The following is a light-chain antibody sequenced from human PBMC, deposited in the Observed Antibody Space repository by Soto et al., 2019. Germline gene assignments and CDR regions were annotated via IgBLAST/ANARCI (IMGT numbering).Light chain of an antibody. V-gene: IGKV3D-15*01. CDR2: DAS. J-gene: IGKJ1*01. CDR1: QTVGSK. Sequence: LVMKQSPPTLSVSPGERDPLSCRASQTVGSKLAWYPQRPGQAPRLLIYDASNRATGIPARFSGSGSGTELTLTIISLQPEDFVIYSCQQYGDCPRAFCQGTMGEI. CDR3: QQYGDCPRA.